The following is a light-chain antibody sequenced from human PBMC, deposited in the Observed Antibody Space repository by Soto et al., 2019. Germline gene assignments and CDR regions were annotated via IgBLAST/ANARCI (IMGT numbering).Light chain of an antibody. V-gene: IGKV3-20*01. Sequence: EIVLTQFPGTLSLSPGERATLSCRASQSVNSRYLAWYQQKPGQAPRLLIYGASSRATGIPDRFSGGGSGTDFTLTISRLEPEDFAVYYCQQFSSYPLTFGGGTKVDI. CDR1: QSVNSRY. J-gene: IGKJ4*01. CDR3: QQFSSYPLT. CDR2: GAS.